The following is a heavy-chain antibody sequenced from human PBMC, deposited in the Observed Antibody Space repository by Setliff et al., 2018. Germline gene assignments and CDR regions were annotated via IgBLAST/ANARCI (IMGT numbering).Heavy chain of an antibody. CDR3: ARHVGSRSRGYNYYYYYMDV. CDR2: IYYTGDP. D-gene: IGHD3-10*01. V-gene: IGHV4-39*01. CDR1: GGSLRGNAIF. J-gene: IGHJ6*03. Sequence: PSETLSLTCTVSGGSLRGNAIFWGWIRQPPGKGLEWIGSIYYTGDPYYNPSLKSRVTMSVDTSRNQLSLKLTSVTAADTAAYYCARHVGSRSRGYNYYYYYMDVWGKGTTVTVSS.